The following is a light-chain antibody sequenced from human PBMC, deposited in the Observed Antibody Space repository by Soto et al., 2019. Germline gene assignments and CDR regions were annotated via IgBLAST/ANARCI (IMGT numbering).Light chain of an antibody. Sequence: EIVLTQSPGTLFLSPGERATLSCRASQSVRSRYVAWYQQKPGQAPRLLIYGASSRATGIPDRFSGSGSGTDFTFTISSLQPEDFATYYCQQYNSYPLTFGQGTKVEIK. CDR3: QQYNSYPLT. CDR2: GAS. V-gene: IGKV3-20*01. J-gene: IGKJ1*01. CDR1: QSVRSRY.